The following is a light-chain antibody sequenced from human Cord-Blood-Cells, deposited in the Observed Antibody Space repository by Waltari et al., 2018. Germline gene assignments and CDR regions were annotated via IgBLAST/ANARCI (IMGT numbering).Light chain of an antibody. V-gene: IGLV2-14*01. Sequence: QSALTPPAAVSGSPGQSLTISCTGTSSAYGGYNYVSLYQQHPGKAPKLMIYEVSNRPSGVSNRFSGSKSGNTASLTISGLQAEDEADYYCSSYTSSSTWVFGGGTKLTVL. J-gene: IGLJ3*02. CDR1: SSAYGGYNY. CDR3: SSYTSSSTWV. CDR2: EVS.